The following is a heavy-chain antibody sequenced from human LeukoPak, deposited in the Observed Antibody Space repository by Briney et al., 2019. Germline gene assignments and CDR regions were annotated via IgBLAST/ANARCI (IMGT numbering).Heavy chain of an antibody. D-gene: IGHD6-25*01. CDR3: AKGSAAGRPYYFDY. CDR1: GFTFGSYA. V-gene: IGHV3-23*01. Sequence: GGSLRLSCAASGFTFGSYAMSWVRQAPGKGLKWVSAITESGGGTYNADSVKGRFTISRDNSKKTLFLQMNSLRAEDTAIYYCAKGSAAGRPYYFDYWGQGTLVTVSS. CDR2: ITESGGGT. J-gene: IGHJ4*02.